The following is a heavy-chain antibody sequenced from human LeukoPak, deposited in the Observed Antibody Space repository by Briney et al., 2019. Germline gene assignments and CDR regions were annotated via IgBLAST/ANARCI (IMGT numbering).Heavy chain of an antibody. CDR3: AREPGYDSSGCFDY. Sequence: PGGSLRLCCAASGFTFSSYAMSWVRQAPGKGLEWVSAISGSGGSTYYADSVKGRFTISRDNSKNTLYLQMNSLRAEDTAVYYCAREPGYDSSGCFDYWGQGTLVTVSS. J-gene: IGHJ4*02. V-gene: IGHV3-23*01. CDR2: ISGSGGST. D-gene: IGHD3-22*01. CDR1: GFTFSSYA.